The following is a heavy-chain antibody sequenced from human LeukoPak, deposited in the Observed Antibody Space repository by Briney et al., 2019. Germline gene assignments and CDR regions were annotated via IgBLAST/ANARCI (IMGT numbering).Heavy chain of an antibody. CDR1: GGSISSGGYY. D-gene: IGHD6-13*01. CDR3: ARGPGYSSSWSKYYFDY. CDR2: IYHSGST. J-gene: IGHJ4*02. V-gene: IGHV4-30-2*01. Sequence: PSETLSLTCTVSGGSISSGGYYWSWIRQPPGKGLEWIGYIYHSGSTYYNPSLKSRVTISVDRSKNQFSLKLSSVTAEDTAVYYCARGPGYSSSWSKYYFDYWGQGTLVTVSS.